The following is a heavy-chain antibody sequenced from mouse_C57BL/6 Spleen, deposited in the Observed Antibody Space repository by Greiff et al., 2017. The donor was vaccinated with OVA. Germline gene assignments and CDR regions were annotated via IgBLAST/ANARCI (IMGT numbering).Heavy chain of an antibody. CDR3: AREIVAPGYYAMDY. Sequence: QVQLKESGAELVRPGTSVKMSCKASGYTFTNYWIGWAKQRPGHGLEWIGDIYPGGGYTNYNEKFKGKATLTADKSSSTAYMQFSSLTSEDSAIYYCAREIVAPGYYAMDYWGQGTSVTVSS. J-gene: IGHJ4*01. CDR2: IYPGGGYT. V-gene: IGHV1-63*01. D-gene: IGHD1-1*01. CDR1: GYTFTNYW.